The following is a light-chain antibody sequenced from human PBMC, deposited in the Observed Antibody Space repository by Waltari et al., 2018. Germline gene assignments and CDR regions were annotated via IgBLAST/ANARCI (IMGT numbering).Light chain of an antibody. CDR3: QQRSNWPPW. Sequence: EIVLTQSPATLSLSPGESATLSCRASQSVSSYLAWYQQKPGQAPRLLIYDASNRATGIPARFSGSGSGTDFTLTISSLEPEDFAVYYCQQRSNWPPWFGGGTKVEIK. CDR1: QSVSSY. J-gene: IGKJ4*02. CDR2: DAS. V-gene: IGKV3-11*01.